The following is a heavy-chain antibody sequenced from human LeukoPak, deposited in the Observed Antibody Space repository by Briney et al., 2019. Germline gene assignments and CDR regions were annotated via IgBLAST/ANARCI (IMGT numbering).Heavy chain of an antibody. CDR1: GFTVSSNY. V-gene: IGHV3-53*01. Sequence: GGSLRLSCAASGFTVSSNYMSWVRQAPGKGLEWVSVIYSGGSTYYADSVKGRFTISRDNPKNTLYLQMNSLRAEDTAVYYCARVTRVYGMDVWGQGTLVTVSS. J-gene: IGHJ6*02. CDR2: IYSGGST. CDR3: ARVTRVYGMDV.